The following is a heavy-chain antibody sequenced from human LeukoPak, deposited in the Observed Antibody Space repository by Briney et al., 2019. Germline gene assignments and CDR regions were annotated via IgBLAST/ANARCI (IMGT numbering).Heavy chain of an antibody. V-gene: IGHV1-2*02. Sequence: ASVTVSCKASGYTFTGYYMHWVRQAPGQGLEWMGWINPNSGGTNYAQKFQGRVTMTRDTSISTAYMELSRLRSDDTAVYYCARAGDIVVVVAATQDWFDPWGQGTLVTVSS. CDR3: ARAGDIVVVVAATQDWFDP. J-gene: IGHJ5*02. D-gene: IGHD2-15*01. CDR2: INPNSGGT. CDR1: GYTFTGYY.